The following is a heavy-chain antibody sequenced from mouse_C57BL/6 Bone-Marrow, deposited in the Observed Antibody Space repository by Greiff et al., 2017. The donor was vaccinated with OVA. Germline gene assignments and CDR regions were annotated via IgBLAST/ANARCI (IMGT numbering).Heavy chain of an antibody. D-gene: IGHD1-1*01. V-gene: IGHV1-50*01. CDR2: IDPSDSYT. Sequence: QVQLKQPGAELVKPGASVKLSCTASGYTFTSYWMQWVKQRPGQGLEWIGEIDPSDSYTNYNQKFKGQATLTVDTSSSTAYMQLSSLTSEDSAVYYCARRGYYGSRDFGVWGTGTTVTVSS. CDR3: ARRGYYGSRDFGV. J-gene: IGHJ1*03. CDR1: GYTFTSYW.